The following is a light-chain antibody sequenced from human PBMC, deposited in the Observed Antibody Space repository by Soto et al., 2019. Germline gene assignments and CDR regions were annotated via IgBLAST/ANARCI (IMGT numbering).Light chain of an antibody. V-gene: IGKV3-11*01. CDR2: DTS. Sequence: EIVLTQSPATLSLSPGERATLSCRASQSVRNYLAWYQQKPGQAPRLLIYDTSNRATGVPARFSGSGSETDFTLTISSLEPEDFAVYYCQQRYIWPPLSFGGGTKVEI. CDR3: QQRYIWPPLS. J-gene: IGKJ4*01. CDR1: QSVRNY.